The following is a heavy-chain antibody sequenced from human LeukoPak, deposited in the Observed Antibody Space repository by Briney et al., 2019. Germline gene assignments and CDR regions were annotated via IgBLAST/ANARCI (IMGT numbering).Heavy chain of an antibody. J-gene: IGHJ3*02. V-gene: IGHV3-9*01. D-gene: IGHD3-3*01. CDR2: VSWNSGSI. Sequence: PGGSLRLSCAASGFTFDDYAMHWVRQAPGKGLEWVSGVSWNSGSIGYADSVKGRFTISRDNAKNSLYLQMNSLRAEDTALYYCAKGRFLEWSHDAFDIWGQGTMVTVSS. CDR3: AKGRFLEWSHDAFDI. CDR1: GFTFDDYA.